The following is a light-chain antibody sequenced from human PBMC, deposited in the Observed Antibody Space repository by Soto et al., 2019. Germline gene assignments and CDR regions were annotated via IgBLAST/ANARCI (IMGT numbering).Light chain of an antibody. CDR3: QQFNSFPRT. Sequence: IQMTQSPSSLSASVGDRVTVTCRASQGISSYLAWYQQKPGKAPKLLINVASTLQSGVPSRFSGSGSGTEFTLTISSLQTEDFATYYCQQFNSFPRTFGQGTKVEIK. J-gene: IGKJ1*01. CDR2: VAS. V-gene: IGKV1-9*01. CDR1: QGISSY.